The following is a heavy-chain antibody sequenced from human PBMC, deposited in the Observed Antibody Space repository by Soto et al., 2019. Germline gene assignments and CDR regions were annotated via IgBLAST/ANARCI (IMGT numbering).Heavy chain of an antibody. CDR3: ARQNSYGYYYYGLDV. J-gene: IGHJ6*02. V-gene: IGHV5-51*01. CDR2: SYPGDSDT. CDR1: GYXFSNYL. Sequence: PXEXLKSSCKCSGYXFSNYLLGWVRHMPGKGLEWMGISYPGDSDTRYSTSFQGQVTISADKSISTAHLQWSSLKASDTALYYCARQNSYGYYYYGLDVWGQGTTVTVSS. D-gene: IGHD5-18*01.